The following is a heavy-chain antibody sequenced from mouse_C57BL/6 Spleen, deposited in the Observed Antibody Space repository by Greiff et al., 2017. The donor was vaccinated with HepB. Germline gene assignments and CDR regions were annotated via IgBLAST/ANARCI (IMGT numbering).Heavy chain of an antibody. J-gene: IGHJ2*01. CDR2: IYPRDGST. Sequence: VQLQQSDAELVKPGASVKISCKVSGYTFTDHTIHWMKQRPEQGLEWIGYIYPRDGSTKYTEKFKGKATLTADKYSSTAYMQLNSLTSEDSAVYFCARPYYYGSSFFDYWGQGTTLTVSS. V-gene: IGHV1-78*01. D-gene: IGHD1-1*01. CDR1: GYTFTDHT. CDR3: ARPYYYGSSFFDY.